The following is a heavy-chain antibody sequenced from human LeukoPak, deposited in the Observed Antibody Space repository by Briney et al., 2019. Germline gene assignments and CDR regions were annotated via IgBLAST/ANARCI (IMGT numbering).Heavy chain of an antibody. Sequence: SETLSVTCTVSGGSISSYYWSWIRQPPGKGLEWIGYIYYSGSTNYNPSLKSRVTISVDTSKNQFSLKLSSVTAADTAVYYCARGSDSSSWDYWGQGTLVTVSS. CDR1: GGSISSYY. J-gene: IGHJ4*02. CDR2: IYYSGST. V-gene: IGHV4-59*01. CDR3: ARGSDSSSWDY. D-gene: IGHD6-13*01.